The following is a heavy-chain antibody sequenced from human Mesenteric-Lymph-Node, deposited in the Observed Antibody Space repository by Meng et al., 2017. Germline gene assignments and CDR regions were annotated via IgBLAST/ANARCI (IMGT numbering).Heavy chain of an antibody. J-gene: IGHJ4*02. CDR3: TRADIAAAGTGGY. V-gene: IGHV1-18*01. Sequence: QVQLVQSGAEVKKPGASVKVACKATGYTFSNYGISWARQAPGQGLEWMGWISGYSGNTKYEQKLQGRVTMTTDTSTNTAYMELRSLRSDDTAVYYCTRADIAAAGTGGYWGQGTLVTVSS. D-gene: IGHD6-13*01. CDR2: ISGYSGNT. CDR1: GYTFSNYG.